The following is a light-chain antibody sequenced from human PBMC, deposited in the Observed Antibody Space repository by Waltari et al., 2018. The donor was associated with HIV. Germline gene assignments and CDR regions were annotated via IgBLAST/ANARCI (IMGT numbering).Light chain of an antibody. CDR2: EVS. CDR3: GSSTSSSNMDV. J-gene: IGLJ2*01. Sequence: QSALTQPASVSGSPGQSITISCTGISSGSGGYKSGSWYQHHPGKAPKLIIYEVSNRPSGVSNRFSGSKSGNTASLTISGLQAEDEADYYCGSSTSSSNMDVFGGGTKVTVL. V-gene: IGLV2-14*01. CDR1: SSGSGGYKS.